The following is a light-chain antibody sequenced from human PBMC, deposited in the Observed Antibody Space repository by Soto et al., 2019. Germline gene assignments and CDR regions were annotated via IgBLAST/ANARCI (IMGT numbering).Light chain of an antibody. J-gene: IGKJ4*01. V-gene: IGKV1-5*03. Sequence: DIQMTQSPSTLSASEGDRSTISCRVSQSVSIWLAWYQQKPGRATKLLIYKASGLESVVPSRFSGSGSGTDFTLTISSLQPDDFATYYCQQYNSYSPLTFGGGTKVDI. CDR3: QQYNSYSPLT. CDR2: KAS. CDR1: QSVSIW.